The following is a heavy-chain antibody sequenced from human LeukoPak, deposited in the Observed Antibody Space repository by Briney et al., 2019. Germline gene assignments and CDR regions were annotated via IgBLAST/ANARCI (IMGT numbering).Heavy chain of an antibody. J-gene: IGHJ4*02. CDR1: GGSISSSSYY. Sequence: SETLSLTCTGSGGSISSSSYYWGWIRQPPGKGLEWIGSIYYSGSTYYNPSLKSRVTISVDTSKNQFSLKLSSVTAADTAVYYCARDVYSSGWSDYWGQGTLVTVSS. CDR3: ARDVYSSGWSDY. D-gene: IGHD6-19*01. CDR2: IYYSGST. V-gene: IGHV4-39*07.